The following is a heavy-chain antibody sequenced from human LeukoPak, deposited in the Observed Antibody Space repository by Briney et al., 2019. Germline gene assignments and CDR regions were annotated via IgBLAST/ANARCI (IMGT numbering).Heavy chain of an antibody. CDR3: ATTYYYDGSGPLTY. CDR2: IRYDGSNK. Sequence: GGSLRLSCAASGFTFSSYGMHWVRQAPGKGLEWVAFIRYDGSNKYYADSVKGRFTISRDNSKNTLYLQMNSLRAEDTAVYFCATTYYYDGSGPLTYWGQGTLVTVSS. CDR1: GFTFSSYG. D-gene: IGHD3-22*01. J-gene: IGHJ4*02. V-gene: IGHV3-30*02.